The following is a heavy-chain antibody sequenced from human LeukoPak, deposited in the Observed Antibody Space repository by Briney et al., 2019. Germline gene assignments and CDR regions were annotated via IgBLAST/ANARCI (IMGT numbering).Heavy chain of an antibody. CDR3: VRDLIQVWTPGDDFDY. CDR2: ISYDGSNK. CDR1: GFTFSSYA. V-gene: IGHV3-30*04. D-gene: IGHD3-16*01. Sequence: PGRSLRLSCAASGFTFSSYAMHWVRQAPGKGLEWVAVISYDGSNKYYADSVKGRFTISRDNSKNTLYLQMNSLRAEDTAVYYCVRDLIQVWTPGDDFDYWGQGTLVTVSS. J-gene: IGHJ4*02.